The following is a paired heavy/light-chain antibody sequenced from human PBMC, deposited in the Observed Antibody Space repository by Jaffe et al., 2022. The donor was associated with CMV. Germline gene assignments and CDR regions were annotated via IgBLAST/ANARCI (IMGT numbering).Heavy chain of an antibody. V-gene: IGHV3-23*04. Sequence: EVQLVESGGGLVQPGGSLRLSCAASGFTFNNYAMSWVRQAPGRGLEWVSAIRGGGGSTYYADSVKGRFTISRDTSKNTLYLQMNSLRAEDTAIYYCAKDVSSPYYDTALDSWGQGALVTVSS. D-gene: IGHD3-9*01. CDR2: IRGGGGST. CDR3: AKDVSSPYYDTALDS. CDR1: GFTFNNYA. J-gene: IGHJ4*02.
Light chain of an antibody. V-gene: IGKV3-15*01. CDR1: QRINDN. J-gene: IGKJ1*01. CDR3: QQYNNWPRT. Sequence: EMVMTQSPDTLSVSPGERATLSCRASQRINDNLAWYQQKPGQAPRLLIYGASTRASGIPARFSGSGSGTEFTLTISSLQSEDFAVYFCQQYNNWPRTFGQGTKVEIK. CDR2: GAS.